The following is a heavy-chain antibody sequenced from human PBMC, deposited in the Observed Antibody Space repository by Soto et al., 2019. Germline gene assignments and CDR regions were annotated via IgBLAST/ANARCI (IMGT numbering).Heavy chain of an antibody. V-gene: IGHV6-1*01. Sequence: SQTLSLTCAISGDSVSSNSAAWNWIRQSPSRGLEWLGRTYYRSKWYNDYAVSVKSRITINPDTSKNQFSLQLNSVTPEDTAVYYCARDPLGRVAAAGPTYYYYYYGMDVCGQGTTVTVSS. CDR1: GDSVSSNSAA. D-gene: IGHD6-13*01. CDR3: ARDPLGRVAAAGPTYYYYYYGMDV. CDR2: TYYRSKWYN. J-gene: IGHJ6*02.